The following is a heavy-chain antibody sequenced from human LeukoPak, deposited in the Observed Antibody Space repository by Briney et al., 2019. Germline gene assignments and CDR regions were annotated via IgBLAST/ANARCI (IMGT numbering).Heavy chain of an antibody. CDR3: TTDLRGVGATVDYYYYGMDV. Sequence: GGSLRLSCAASGFTFSNAWMSWVRQAPGKGLEWVGRIKSKTDGGTTDYAAPVKGRFTISRDDSKNTLYLQMNSLKTGDTAVYYCTTDLRGVGATVDYYYYGMDVWGQGTTVTVSS. CDR1: GFTFSNAW. V-gene: IGHV3-15*01. D-gene: IGHD1-26*01. CDR2: IKSKTDGGTT. J-gene: IGHJ6*02.